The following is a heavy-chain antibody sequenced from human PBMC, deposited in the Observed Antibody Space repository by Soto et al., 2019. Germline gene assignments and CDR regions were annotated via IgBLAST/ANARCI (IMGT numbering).Heavy chain of an antibody. CDR2: IIPIFGTA. V-gene: IGHV1-69*13. J-gene: IGHJ4*02. CDR3: ASWVVSPGYFDY. CDR1: GGTFSSYA. D-gene: IGHD2-15*01. Sequence: SVKVSCKASGGTFSSYAISWVRQAPGQGLEWMGGIIPIFGTANYAQKFQGRVTITPDESTSTAYMELSSLRSEDTAVYYCASWVVSPGYFDYWGQGTLVTVSS.